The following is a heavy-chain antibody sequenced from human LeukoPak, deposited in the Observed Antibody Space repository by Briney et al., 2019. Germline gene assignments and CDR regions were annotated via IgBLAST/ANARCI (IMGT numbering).Heavy chain of an antibody. D-gene: IGHD6-13*01. J-gene: IGHJ5*02. Sequence: GDSLTPFWVLYELTFSTFYMRWVRQAPGKGLEWVGHIEIEADGGTTHYAAPVRGRFTISRDASKNILYLQLDSLKPEDTGLYNSTAGHYSNLWGQGTLVTVSS. V-gene: IGHV3-15*04. CDR2: IEIEADGGTT. CDR3: TAGHYSNL. CDR1: ELTFSTFY.